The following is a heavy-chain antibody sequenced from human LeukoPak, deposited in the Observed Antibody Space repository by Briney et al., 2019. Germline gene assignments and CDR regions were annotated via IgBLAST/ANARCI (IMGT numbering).Heavy chain of an antibody. J-gene: IGHJ4*02. CDR1: GGTFSRYA. CDR2: ISVYYGNT. CDR3: ARGPYSSGWFDY. V-gene: IGHV1-18*01. D-gene: IGHD6-19*01. Sequence: ASVKVSCKESGGTFSRYAICWVRQGPGQGLEWMGWISVYYGNTNYGPKLQGRVTMTTDTSTSTAYMELSSLRSDDTAVYYCARGPYSSGWFDYWGQGTLVTVSS.